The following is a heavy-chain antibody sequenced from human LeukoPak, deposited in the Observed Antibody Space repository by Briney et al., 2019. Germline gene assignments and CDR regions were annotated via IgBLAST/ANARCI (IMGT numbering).Heavy chain of an antibody. CDR3: AREAITMVRGVIIINYYYMDV. J-gene: IGHJ6*03. D-gene: IGHD3-10*01. CDR2: ISAYNGNT. Sequence: GASVKVSCKASGYTFTSYGISWVRQAPGQGLEWMGWISAYNGNTNYAQKLQGRVTMTTDTSTSTAYMELRSLRSDDTAVYYCAREAITMVRGVIIINYYYMDVWGKGTTVTVSS. CDR1: GYTFTSYG. V-gene: IGHV1-18*01.